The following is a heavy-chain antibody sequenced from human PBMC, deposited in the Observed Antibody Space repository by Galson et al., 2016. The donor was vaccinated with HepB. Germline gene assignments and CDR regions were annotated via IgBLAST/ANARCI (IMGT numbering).Heavy chain of an antibody. CDR1: GFTFSTYA. Sequence: SLRLSCAASGFTFSTYAIHWVRQAPGKGLEWVAVISFDGNNKYYADSVRGRFTISRDNSKNTLYLQMNSLRAEDTALYYCARDRRVGPTPTSLNYWGQGTLVTVSS. J-gene: IGHJ4*02. V-gene: IGHV3-30*04. D-gene: IGHD1-26*01. CDR2: ISFDGNNK. CDR3: ARDRRVGPTPTSLNY.